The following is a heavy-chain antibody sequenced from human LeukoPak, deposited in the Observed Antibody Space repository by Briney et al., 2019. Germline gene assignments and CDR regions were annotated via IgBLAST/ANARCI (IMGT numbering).Heavy chain of an antibody. CDR3: ARAGRSRYCSSTSCLGYYYYYYMDV. V-gene: IGHV1-69*05. CDR1: GGTFSSYA. J-gene: IGHJ6*03. Sequence: GASVKVSCKASGGTFSSYAISWVRQAPGQGLEWMGGIIPIFGTANYAQKFQGRVTITTDESTSTAYMELGSLRSEDTAVYYCARAGRSRYCSSTSCLGYYYYYYMDVWGQGTTVTVSS. CDR2: IIPIFGTA. D-gene: IGHD2-2*01.